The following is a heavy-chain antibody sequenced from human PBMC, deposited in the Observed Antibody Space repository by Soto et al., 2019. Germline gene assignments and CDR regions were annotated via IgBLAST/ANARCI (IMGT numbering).Heavy chain of an antibody. J-gene: IGHJ3*02. V-gene: IGHV1-69*06. CDR2: TIPVFNTA. CDR3: ARGVYGSGNYYTGPSAFDI. CDR1: GGTLSDHG. Sequence: QVQLEQSGAEVKKPGSSVKVSCKASGGTLSDHGVAWLRQAPGQGLEWMGGTIPVFNTAKYAQKFPGRVNVTAGKFTNIAYMELSSLRSEDTAFYFCARGVYGSGNYYTGPSAFDIWGQGTMVIVSS. D-gene: IGHD3-10*01.